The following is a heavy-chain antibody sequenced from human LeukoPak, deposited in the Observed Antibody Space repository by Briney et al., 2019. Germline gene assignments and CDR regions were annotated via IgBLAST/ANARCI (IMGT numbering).Heavy chain of an antibody. V-gene: IGHV4-34*01. Sequence: PSETLSLTCAVYGGSFSGYYWSWIRQPPGKGPEWIGEINPGGGTDYNPSLKTRVTISVDTSKNQFSLKLSPVTAADTAVYYCASFFWSGYYTYDYWGQGTLVTVSS. CDR1: GGSFSGYY. D-gene: IGHD3-3*01. CDR2: INPGGGT. CDR3: ASFFWSGYYTYDY. J-gene: IGHJ4*02.